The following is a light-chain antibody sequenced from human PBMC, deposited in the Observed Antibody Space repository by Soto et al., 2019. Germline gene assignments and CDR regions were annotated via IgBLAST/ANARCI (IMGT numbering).Light chain of an antibody. V-gene: IGLV1-47*01. CDR1: SSNIGSNY. CDR2: RNN. J-gene: IGLJ1*01. Sequence: LTQPPSASGTPGQRVTISCSGSSSNIGSNYVYWYQQLPGTAPKLLIYRNNQRPSGVPDRFSGSKSGTSASLAISGLRSEDEADYYCAAWDDSLSGFYVFGTGTKVTVL. CDR3: AAWDDSLSGFYV.